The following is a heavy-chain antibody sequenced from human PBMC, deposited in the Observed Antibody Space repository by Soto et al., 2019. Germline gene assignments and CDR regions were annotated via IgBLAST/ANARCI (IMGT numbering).Heavy chain of an antibody. V-gene: IGHV1-3*01. J-gene: IGHJ4*02. CDR2: INAGNGNT. CDR1: GYTFTSYA. CDR3: ARGYSILRFLEWSHGY. D-gene: IGHD3-3*01. Sequence: ASVKCSCMASGYTFTSYAMHWVRQAPGQRLEWMGWINAGNGNTKYSQKFQGRVTITRDTSASTAYMELSSLRSEDTAVYYCARGYSILRFLEWSHGYWGQGTLVTVFS.